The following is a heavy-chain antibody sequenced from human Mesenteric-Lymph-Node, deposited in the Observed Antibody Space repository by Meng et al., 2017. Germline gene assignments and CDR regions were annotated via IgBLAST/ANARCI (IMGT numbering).Heavy chain of an antibody. CDR1: GGSISGCGYY. CDR3: ARDAWTGLTFDS. J-gene: IGHJ3*02. V-gene: IGHV4-31*02. Sequence: QRPLRQVRDSLCTSYKSRVLHCTVAGGSISGCGYYWSRIPQHPGKGLDWIGYIYYSVSTYYNPYLKSRVTISVDTSKNQFSLKLSSVTAADTAVSFSARDAWTGLTFDSWGQGTMVTVSS. D-gene: IGHD1-1*01. CDR2: IYYSVST.